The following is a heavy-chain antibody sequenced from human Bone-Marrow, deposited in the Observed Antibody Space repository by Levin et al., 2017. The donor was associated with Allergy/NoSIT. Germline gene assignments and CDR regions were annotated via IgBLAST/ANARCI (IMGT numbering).Heavy chain of an antibody. J-gene: IGHJ6*02. V-gene: IGHV2-70*11. CDR2: IDWDDDK. D-gene: IGHD5-24*01. Sequence: SGPTLVKPTQTLTLTCTFSGFSLSTSGMCVTWIRQPPGKALEWLARIDWDDDKYYSTSLKTRLTISKDTSNNQVVLTMTNMDPVDTATYYCARIAQRGHNYGYYYGMDVWGQGTTVTVS. CDR3: ARIAQRGHNYGYYYGMDV. CDR1: GFSLSTSGMC.